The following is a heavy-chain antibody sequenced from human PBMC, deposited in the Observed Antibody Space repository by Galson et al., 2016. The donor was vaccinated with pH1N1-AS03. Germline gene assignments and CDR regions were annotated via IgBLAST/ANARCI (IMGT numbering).Heavy chain of an antibody. CDR3: TTRSHYNYGMDV. Sequence: SLRLSCAVSGFTFSTYWMSWVRQAPGKGLEWVGRLKSKTGGGTADYAAPVKGRFTISRDDSKNTLYLQMNSLKTEDTAVYYCTTRSHYNYGMDVWGQGTTVTVSS. CDR2: LKSKTGGGTA. J-gene: IGHJ6*02. V-gene: IGHV3-15*01. CDR1: GFTFSTYW.